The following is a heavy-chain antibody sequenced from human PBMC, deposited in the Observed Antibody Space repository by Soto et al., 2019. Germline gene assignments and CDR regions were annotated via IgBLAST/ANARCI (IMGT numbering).Heavy chain of an antibody. D-gene: IGHD1-26*01. J-gene: IGHJ4*02. CDR1: GGSISSSSYY. V-gene: IGHV4-39*01. CDR2: IYYSGST. Sequence: SETLSLTGTVSGGSISSSSYYWGWIRQPPGKGLEWIGSIYYSGSTYYKPSPKTRVTISVDTSKNLFSLKLSSVTAADTAVYYCARPSGSQLYYFDYWGQGTLVTVSS. CDR3: ARPSGSQLYYFDY.